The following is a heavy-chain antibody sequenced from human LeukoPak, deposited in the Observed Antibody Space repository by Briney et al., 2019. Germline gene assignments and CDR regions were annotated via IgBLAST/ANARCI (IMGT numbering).Heavy chain of an antibody. CDR1: GGSISNYY. CDR2: IYYSGSGST. Sequence: SETLSLTCTVSGGSISNYYWTWVRQPPGKGLEWIGYIYYSGSGSTNYNPSLKSRVTISIDTSKNQFSLKLSSVTAADTAVYYCARAVTTLGLAFDIWGQGTMVTVSS. J-gene: IGHJ3*02. D-gene: IGHD4-11*01. CDR3: ARAVTTLGLAFDI. V-gene: IGHV4-59*01.